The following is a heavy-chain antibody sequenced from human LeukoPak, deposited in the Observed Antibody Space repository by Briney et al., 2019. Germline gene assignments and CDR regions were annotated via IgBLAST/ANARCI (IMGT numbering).Heavy chain of an antibody. J-gene: IGHJ4*02. V-gene: IGHV3-21*06. D-gene: IGHD5-12*01. CDR1: GFTFSSYW. Sequence: GGSLRLSCAASGFTFSSYWMSWVRQAPGKGLEWASSITSSSRYTFYADSVKGRFTTSRDNAKNSLYLQMNSLRAEDTAVYYCARGPSGYHNTGGQGTLVTVSS. CDR3: ARGPSGYHNT. CDR2: ITSSSRYT.